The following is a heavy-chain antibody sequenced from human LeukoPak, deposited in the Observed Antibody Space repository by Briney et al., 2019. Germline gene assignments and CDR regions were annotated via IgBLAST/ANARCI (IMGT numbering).Heavy chain of an antibody. CDR2: IIPVFGTA. CDR3: AASLYNIGWSFDN. V-gene: IGHV1-69*13. D-gene: IGHD6-19*01. J-gene: IGHJ4*02. CDR1: GYTFTSYG. Sequence: SVKVSCKASGYTFTSYGISWVRQAPGQGFEWMGCIIPVFGTANYIKRYQGRLTITADQSTGTAFMDLNSLTSEDTAVYYCAASLYNIGWSFDNWGQGTLLFVSS.